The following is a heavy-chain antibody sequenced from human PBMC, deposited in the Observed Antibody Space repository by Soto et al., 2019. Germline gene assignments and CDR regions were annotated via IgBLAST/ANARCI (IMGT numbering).Heavy chain of an antibody. Sequence: QITLKESGPTLVKPTQTLTLTCTFSGFSLTTTGVNVGWVRQPPGKALEWLAVIYWDDDKRYSPSLKSRLSITKDTAKNQVVLTMTNMDPVYTATYYCEQQPRDWGHGLLVTVSS. CDR2: IYWDDDK. J-gene: IGHJ4*01. V-gene: IGHV2-5*02. CDR1: GFSLTTTGVN. CDR3: EQQPRD. D-gene: IGHD1-1*01.